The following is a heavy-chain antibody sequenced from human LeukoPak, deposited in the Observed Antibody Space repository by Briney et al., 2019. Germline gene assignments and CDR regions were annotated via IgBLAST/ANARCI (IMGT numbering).Heavy chain of an antibody. Sequence: SETLSLTCTVSGGSISSSSYYWGWIRQPPGKGLEWIGSIYISGSTNYNPSLKSRVTISVDTSKNQFSLKLSSVTAADTAVYYCARARNYYDSSGFYYEGDAFDIWGQGTMVTVSS. V-gene: IGHV4-39*07. J-gene: IGHJ3*02. D-gene: IGHD3-22*01. CDR2: IYISGST. CDR1: GGSISSSSYY. CDR3: ARARNYYDSSGFYYEGDAFDI.